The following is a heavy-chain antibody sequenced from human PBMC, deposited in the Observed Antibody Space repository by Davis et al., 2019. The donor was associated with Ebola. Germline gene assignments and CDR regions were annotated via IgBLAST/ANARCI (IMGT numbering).Heavy chain of an antibody. CDR2: INRDGSST. CDR3: AREGIEVSDYFDY. CDR1: GFTFTSYW. Sequence: HTGGSLRLSCAASGFTFTSYWMHWVRQAPGKGLVWVSRINRDGSSTSYADSVKGRFTISRDNAKKTMFLQMNSLRAEDTAVYYCAREGIEVSDYFDYWGQGTLVTVSS. J-gene: IGHJ4*02. V-gene: IGHV3-74*01. D-gene: IGHD1-26*01.